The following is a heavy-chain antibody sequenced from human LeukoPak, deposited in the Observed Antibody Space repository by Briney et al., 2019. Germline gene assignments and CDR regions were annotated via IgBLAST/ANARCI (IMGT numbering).Heavy chain of an antibody. CDR2: INPNSGGT. CDR3: ARGDGDYRAFDI. V-gene: IGHV1-2*02. D-gene: IGHD4-17*01. J-gene: IGHJ3*02. CDR1: GYTFTGYY. Sequence: ASVKVSCKASGYTFTGYYMHWVRQAPGQGLEWMGWINPNSGGTNYAQKFQGRVTMTRDTSISTAYMELSSLRSKDSAVYYCARGDGDYRAFDIWGQGTMVTVSS.